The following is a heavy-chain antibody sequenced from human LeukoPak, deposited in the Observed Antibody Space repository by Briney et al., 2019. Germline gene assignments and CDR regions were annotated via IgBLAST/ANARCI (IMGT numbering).Heavy chain of an antibody. J-gene: IGHJ4*02. D-gene: IGHD5-18*01. V-gene: IGHV3-53*05. CDR2: IYSGGST. Sequence: GGSLRLSCAASGFTVSSNYMSWVRQAPGKGLEWVSVIYSGGSTYYADSVKGRFTISRDNSKNTLYLQMNSLRAEDTAVYYCARLDTAMGTFDYWGQGTLVTVSS. CDR3: ARLDTAMGTFDY. CDR1: GFTVSSNY.